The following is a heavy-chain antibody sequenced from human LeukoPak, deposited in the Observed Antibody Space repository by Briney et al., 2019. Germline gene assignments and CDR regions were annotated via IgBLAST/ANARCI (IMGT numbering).Heavy chain of an antibody. CDR3: ARRAPSSSWLNWFDP. J-gene: IGHJ5*02. CDR1: GGSISSGGYS. CDR2: IYYSGST. V-gene: IGHV4-39*01. D-gene: IGHD6-13*01. Sequence: SETLSLTCAVSGGSISSGGYSWGWIRQPPGKGLEWVGSIYYSGSTYYNPSLKSRVTISVDTSKNQFSLKLSSVTAADTAVYYCARRAPSSSWLNWFDPWGQGTLVTVSS.